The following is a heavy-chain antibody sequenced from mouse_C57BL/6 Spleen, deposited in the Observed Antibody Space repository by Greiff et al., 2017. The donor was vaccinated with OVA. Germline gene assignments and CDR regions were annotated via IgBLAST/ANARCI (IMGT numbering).Heavy chain of an antibody. Sequence: EVHLVESGGGLVQPKGSLKLSCAASGFSFNTYAMNWVRQAPGKGLEWVARIRSKSNNYATYYADSVKDRFTISRDDSESMLYLQMNNLKTEDTAMYYCVRQNYGSSPWFAYWGQGTLVTVSA. J-gene: IGHJ3*01. CDR2: IRSKSNNYAT. CDR3: VRQNYGSSPWFAY. V-gene: IGHV10-1*01. CDR1: GFSFNTYA. D-gene: IGHD1-1*01.